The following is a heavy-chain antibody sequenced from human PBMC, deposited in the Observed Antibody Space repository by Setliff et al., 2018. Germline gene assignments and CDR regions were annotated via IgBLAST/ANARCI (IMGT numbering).Heavy chain of an antibody. J-gene: IGHJ6*03. Sequence: GESLKISCKGSGYSFTRYWIGWVRQMPGKGLEWMGIIYAGDSDTRYSPSFQGQVTISADKSISTAYLQWSSLKASDTAMYYCARDGFEIVVVPAAIYYYYYMDVWGKGTTVTVS. V-gene: IGHV5-51*01. CDR1: GYSFTRYW. D-gene: IGHD2-2*01. CDR2: IYAGDSDT. CDR3: ARDGFEIVVVPAAIYYYYYMDV.